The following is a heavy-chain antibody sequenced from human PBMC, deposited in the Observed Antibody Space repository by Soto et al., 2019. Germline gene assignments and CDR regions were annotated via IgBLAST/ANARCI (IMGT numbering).Heavy chain of an antibody. D-gene: IGHD2-2*01. J-gene: IGHJ5*02. CDR3: ARVIPGVEAWFDP. CDR1: GYTLTNFG. CDR2: ISAYTDTP. Sequence: QVQLVQSGAEVKKPGASVKVSCRASGYTLTNFGVTWVRRAPGQGLEWMGWISAYTDTPNYAQKFQGRVSMTIDTSTSTAYMDLRSLTSDETSVYYCARVIPGVEAWFDPWGQGTLLTVSS. V-gene: IGHV1-18*01.